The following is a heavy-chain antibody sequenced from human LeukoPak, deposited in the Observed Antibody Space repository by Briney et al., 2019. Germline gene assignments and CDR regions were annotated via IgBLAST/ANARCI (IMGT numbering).Heavy chain of an antibody. J-gene: IGHJ3*02. CDR2: ISGSGDST. Sequence: GGFLRLSCAASGFTFRNYGMTWVRQAPGKGLEWVSGISGSGDSTYYADSVKGRFTVSRDNSKNTLYLPMNSLRAEDTAVYYCARAGYCSSITCYLDIWGQGTMVTVSS. D-gene: IGHD2-2*01. V-gene: IGHV3-23*01. CDR1: GFTFRNYG. CDR3: ARAGYCSSITCYLDI.